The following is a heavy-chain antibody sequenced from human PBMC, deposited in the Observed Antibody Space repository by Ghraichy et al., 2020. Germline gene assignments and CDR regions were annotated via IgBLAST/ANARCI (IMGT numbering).Heavy chain of an antibody. CDR3: ARRFGYSGSCDP. CDR1: GASVGSNSFY. CDR2: VFHNGNT. J-gene: IGHJ5*02. Sequence: SETLSLTCSVSGASVGSNSFYWAWIRQPPGKGLEWIGRVFHNGNTYYSPSLNSRVTISVDTSKNQFSLKLNSVTAADTAVYFCARRFGYSGSCDPWGQGTLVTASS. D-gene: IGHD1-26*01. V-gene: IGHV4-39*01.